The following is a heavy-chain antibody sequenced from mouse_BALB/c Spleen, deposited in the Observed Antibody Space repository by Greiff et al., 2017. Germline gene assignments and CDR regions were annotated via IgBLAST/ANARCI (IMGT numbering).Heavy chain of an antibody. CDR3: ARRSLLRLPYYFDY. CDR2: IYPGDGDT. Sequence: QVQLQQSGAELVRPGSSVKISCKASGYAFSSYWMNWVKQRPGQGLEWIGQIYPGDGDTNYNGKFKGKATLTVDKSSSTAYMELRSLTSEDTAVYYCARRSLLRLPYYFDYWGQGTTLTVSS. J-gene: IGHJ2*01. V-gene: IGHV1-80*01. D-gene: IGHD1-2*01. CDR1: GYAFSSYW.